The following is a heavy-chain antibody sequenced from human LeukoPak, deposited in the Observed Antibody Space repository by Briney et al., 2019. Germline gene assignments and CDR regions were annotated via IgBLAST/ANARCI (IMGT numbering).Heavy chain of an antibody. CDR3: ARIRRYCTNGVCYTGGSYYYYMDV. CDR1: GYTFTSYG. J-gene: IGHJ6*03. Sequence: ASVKVSCKASGYTFTSYGISWVRQAPGQGLEWMGWISAYNGNTNYAQKLQGRVTMTTDTSTSTAYMELRSLRSDDTAVYYCARIRRYCTNGVCYTGGSYYYYMDVWGKGTTVTVSS. D-gene: IGHD2-8*01. V-gene: IGHV1-18*01. CDR2: ISAYNGNT.